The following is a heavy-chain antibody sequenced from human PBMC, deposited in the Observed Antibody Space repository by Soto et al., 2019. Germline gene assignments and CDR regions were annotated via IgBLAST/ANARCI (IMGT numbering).Heavy chain of an antibody. J-gene: IGHJ4*02. CDR3: AIRSGYSYGYFDY. CDR1: GYSISSGYY. CDR2: IYHSGST. V-gene: IGHV4-38-2*01. D-gene: IGHD5-18*01. Sequence: PSETLSLTCAVSGYSISSGYYCGWIRQPPGKGLEWIGSIYHSGSTYYNPSLKSRVTISVDTSKNQFSLKLSSVTAADTAVYYCAIRSGYSYGYFDYWGQGTLVTVSS.